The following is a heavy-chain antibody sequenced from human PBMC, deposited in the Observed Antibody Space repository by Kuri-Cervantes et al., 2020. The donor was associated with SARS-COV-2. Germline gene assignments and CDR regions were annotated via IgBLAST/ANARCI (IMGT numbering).Heavy chain of an antibody. Sequence: GESLKISCKGSGYSFTSYWISWVRQMPGKGLEWMGRIDPSDSYTNYSPSFQGHVTISADKSISTAYLQWSSLKASDTAMYYCARHVSLTMIVXVNGDLDYWGQGTLVTVSS. CDR3: ARHVSLTMIVXVNGDLDY. CDR1: GYSFTSYW. CDR2: IDPSDSYT. J-gene: IGHJ4*02. D-gene: IGHD3-22*01. V-gene: IGHV5-10-1*01.